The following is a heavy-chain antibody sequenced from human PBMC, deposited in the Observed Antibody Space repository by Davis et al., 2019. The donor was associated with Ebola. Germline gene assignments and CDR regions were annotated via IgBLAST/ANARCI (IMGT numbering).Heavy chain of an antibody. J-gene: IGHJ1*01. CDR3: ARDSPCGGDCPFQH. D-gene: IGHD2-21*01. CDR1: GYSISSSDW. Sequence: SETLSLTCTVSGYSISSSDWWAWVRQSPGKGLEWIGYIHYRGDTKYSPFLKSRVTISVDTSKKQFSLRLNSVTAADTAVYYCARDSPCGGDCPFQHWGQGTLVTVSS. V-gene: IGHV4-28*03. CDR2: IHYRGDT.